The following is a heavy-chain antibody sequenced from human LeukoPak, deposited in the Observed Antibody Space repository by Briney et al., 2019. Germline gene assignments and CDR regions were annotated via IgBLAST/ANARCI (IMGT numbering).Heavy chain of an antibody. J-gene: IGHJ3*02. V-gene: IGHV3-30*04. Sequence: GGSLRLSCAASGFTFSTYAMHWVRQAPGKGLEWVAVIPYDGSNKYYADSVKGRFTISRENSKNRLYLQMNSLRAEDTAVYYCAKDRSDAFDIWGQGTMVTVSS. CDR1: GFTFSTYA. CDR2: IPYDGSNK. CDR3: AKDRSDAFDI.